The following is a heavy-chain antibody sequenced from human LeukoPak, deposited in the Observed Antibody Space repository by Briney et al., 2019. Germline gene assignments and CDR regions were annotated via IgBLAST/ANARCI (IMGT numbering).Heavy chain of an antibody. CDR1: GGTFSSYA. CDR2: IIPILGIA. D-gene: IGHD3-22*01. V-gene: IGHV1-69*04. J-gene: IGHJ3*02. Sequence: SVKVSCKASGGTFSSYAISWVRQAPGQGLEWMGRIIPILGIANYAQKFQGRVTITADKSTSTAYMELSSLRSEDTAVYYCARAHDSSGHYFLRTAAFDIWGQGTMVTVSS. CDR3: ARAHDSSGHYFLRTAAFDI.